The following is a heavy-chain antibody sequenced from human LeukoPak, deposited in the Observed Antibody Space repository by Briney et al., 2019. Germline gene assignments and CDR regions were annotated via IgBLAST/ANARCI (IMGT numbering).Heavy chain of an antibody. D-gene: IGHD6-13*01. CDR1: GGSFSGYY. J-gene: IGHJ4*02. V-gene: IGHV4-34*01. CDR2: INHSGST. CDR3: ARARYNSSWHDY. Sequence: PSETLSLTCAVYGGSFSGYYWSWIRQPPGKGLEWIGEINHSGSTNYNPSLKSRVTISVDTSKNQFSLKLSSVTAADTAVYYCARARYNSSWHDYWGQGTLVTVSS.